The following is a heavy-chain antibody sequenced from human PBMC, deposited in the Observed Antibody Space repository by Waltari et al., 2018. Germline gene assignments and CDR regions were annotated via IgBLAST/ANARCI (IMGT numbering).Heavy chain of an antibody. CDR3: ARDRSGTINSFDP. CDR2: MFYSGTT. J-gene: IGHJ5*02. V-gene: IGHV4-39*07. Sequence: QLQLQESGPRLVKPAETLSLTCTVSGDSVSSGPHFWAWIRQPPGKGLEWLGSMFYSGTTYHNSSLKSRVTISVDTSKNQVSLQLKSVTAADTAVYFCARDRSGTINSFDPWGRGTLVTVSS. D-gene: IGHD1-26*01. CDR1: GDSVSSGPHF.